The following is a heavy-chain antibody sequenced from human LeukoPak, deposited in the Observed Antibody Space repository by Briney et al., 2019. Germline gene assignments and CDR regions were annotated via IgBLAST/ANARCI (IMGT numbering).Heavy chain of an antibody. V-gene: IGHV3-33*01. CDR2: IWYDGSNK. Sequence: PGGSLRLSCAASGFSFSSYGMHWVRQAPGKGLEGVAVIWYDGSNKYYADSVKGRFTISRDNSKNTLYLQMNSLRAEDTAVYYCARVPYCSSTSCYSYLDYWGQGTLVTVSS. CDR3: ARVPYCSSTSCYSYLDY. D-gene: IGHD2-2*02. CDR1: GFSFSSYG. J-gene: IGHJ4*02.